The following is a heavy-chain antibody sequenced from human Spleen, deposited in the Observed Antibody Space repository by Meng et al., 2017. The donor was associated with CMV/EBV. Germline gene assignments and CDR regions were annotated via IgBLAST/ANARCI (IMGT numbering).Heavy chain of an antibody. Sequence: GGSLRLSCAASGFTFSIYSMTWVRQAPGKGLEWVSYISSGSSTIYYSDSVKCRFTISRDNSKNSLYLQMNSLRAEDTALYYCANGELVYCSSTSCSDAFDIWGQGTMVTVSS. CDR3: ANGELVYCSSTSCSDAFDI. CDR2: ISSGSSTI. D-gene: IGHD2-2*01. J-gene: IGHJ3*02. V-gene: IGHV3-48*04. CDR1: GFTFSIYS.